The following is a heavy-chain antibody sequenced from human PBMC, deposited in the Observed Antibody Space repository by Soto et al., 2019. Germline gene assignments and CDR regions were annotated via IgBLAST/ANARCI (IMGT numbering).Heavy chain of an antibody. D-gene: IGHD4-17*01. CDR3: ARDAAQNYGEYAFFDY. Sequence: QVQLVESGGGVVQPGRSLRLSCAASGFTFSSYAMHWVRQAPGKGLEWVAVISYDGSNKYYADSVKGRFTISRDNSKNTLYLQMNSLRAEDTAVYYCARDAAQNYGEYAFFDYWGQGTLVTVSS. V-gene: IGHV3-30-3*01. CDR1: GFTFSSYA. J-gene: IGHJ4*02. CDR2: ISYDGSNK.